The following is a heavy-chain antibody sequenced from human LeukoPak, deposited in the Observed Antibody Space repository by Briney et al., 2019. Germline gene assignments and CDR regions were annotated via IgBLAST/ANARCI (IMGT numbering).Heavy chain of an antibody. J-gene: IGHJ4*02. D-gene: IGHD3-22*01. V-gene: IGHV1-2*02. CDR3: ARIPYYYDNSGRGYFDY. CDR1: GYTFTGYY. CDR2: INPNSGGT. Sequence: ASMKVSCKTSGYTFTGYYMHWVRQAPGQGLEWMGWINPNSGGTRYAQKFQGRVTMTRDTSISTASMELTRLRSDDTAMYYCARIPYYYDNSGRGYFDYWGQGTLVTVSS.